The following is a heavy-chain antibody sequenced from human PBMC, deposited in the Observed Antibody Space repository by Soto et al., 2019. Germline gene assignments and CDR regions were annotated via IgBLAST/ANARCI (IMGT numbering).Heavy chain of an antibody. CDR1: GGSISSGGYY. D-gene: IGHD5-18*01. CDR3: ARLVGGIQLWPDY. V-gene: IGHV4-61*08. J-gene: IGHJ4*02. Sequence: SETLSLTCTVSGGSISSGGYYWSWIRQPPGKGLEWIGYIYYSGSTNYNPSLKSRVTISVDTSKNQFSLKLSSVTAADTAVYYCARLVGGIQLWPDYWGQGTLVTVSS. CDR2: IYYSGST.